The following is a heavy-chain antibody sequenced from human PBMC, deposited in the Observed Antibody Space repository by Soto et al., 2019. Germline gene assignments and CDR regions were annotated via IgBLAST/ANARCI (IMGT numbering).Heavy chain of an antibody. V-gene: IGHV3-33*01. J-gene: IGHJ6*02. D-gene: IGHD3-3*01. CDR2: IWYDGSNK. CDR1: GFTFSSYG. Sequence: GGSLRLSCAASGFTFSSYGMHWVRQAPGKGLEWVAVIWYDGSNKYYADSVKGRFTISRDNSKNTLYLQMNSLRAEDTAVYYCAREMYYDFWSGYYSGTKSYGMDVWGQGTTVTVSS. CDR3: AREMYYDFWSGYYSGTKSYGMDV.